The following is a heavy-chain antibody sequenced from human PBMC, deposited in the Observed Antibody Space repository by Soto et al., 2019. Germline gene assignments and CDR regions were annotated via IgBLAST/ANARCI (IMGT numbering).Heavy chain of an antibody. D-gene: IGHD6-19*01. CDR1: GYRFSNSW. CDR2: IYPGDSDT. CDR3: AGLYSSGGGRAFDI. J-gene: IGHJ3*02. Sequence: GESLKISCKGSGYRFSNSWIGWVRQMPGKGLEYMGIIYPGDSDTRYSPSFQGQVTMAADKSISIACLQWSSLQASDTAVYYCAGLYSSGGGRAFDIWGQGTTVTVSS. V-gene: IGHV5-51*01.